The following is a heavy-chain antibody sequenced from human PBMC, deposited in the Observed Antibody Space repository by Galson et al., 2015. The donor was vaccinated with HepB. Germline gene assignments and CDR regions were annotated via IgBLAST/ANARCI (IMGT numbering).Heavy chain of an antibody. CDR3: ARTRGAAARIFDN. Sequence: SLRLSCAASGFTFSSYCMHWVRQAPGKGLVWVSRINSDGSNITYADSVKGRFTISRDNAKNTLYLQMNSPRAEDTALYYCARTRGAAARIFDNWRHGSLVTVSS. CDR1: GFTFSSYC. CDR2: INSDGSNI. J-gene: IGHJ4*01. V-gene: IGHV3-74*01. D-gene: IGHD6-25*01.